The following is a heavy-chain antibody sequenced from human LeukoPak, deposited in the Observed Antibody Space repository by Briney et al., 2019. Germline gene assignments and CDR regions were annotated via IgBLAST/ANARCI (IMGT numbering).Heavy chain of an antibody. Sequence: SVKVSCKASGGTFSSYAISWVRQAPGQGLEWMGGIIPIFGTANYAQKFQGRVTITADESTSTAYMELSSLRSEDTAVYYCARDREQQLARAFDIWGQGTMVTVSS. V-gene: IGHV1-69*01. D-gene: IGHD6-13*01. CDR1: GGTFSSYA. J-gene: IGHJ3*02. CDR3: ARDREQQLARAFDI. CDR2: IIPIFGTA.